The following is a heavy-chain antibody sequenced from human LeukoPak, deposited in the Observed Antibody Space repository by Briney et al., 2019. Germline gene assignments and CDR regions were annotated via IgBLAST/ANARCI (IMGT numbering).Heavy chain of an antibody. CDR3: AKDLLAFWENTMVRGVIITFSGLDP. D-gene: IGHD3-10*01. Sequence: GRSLRLSCAASGFTFSSYGMHWVRQAPGKGLEWVAVISYDGSNKYYADSVKGRFTISRDNSKNTLYLQMNGLRAEDTAVYYCAKDLLAFWENTMVRGVIITFSGLDPWGQGTLVTVSS. CDR1: GFTFSSYG. J-gene: IGHJ5*02. CDR2: ISYDGSNK. V-gene: IGHV3-30*18.